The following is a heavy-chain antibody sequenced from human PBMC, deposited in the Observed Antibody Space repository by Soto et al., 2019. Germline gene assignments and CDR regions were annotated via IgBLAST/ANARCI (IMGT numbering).Heavy chain of an antibody. CDR2: IIPIFGTA. CDR1: GGTFSSYA. Sequence: ASVKVSCKASGGTFSSYAISWARQAPGQGLEWMGGIIPIFGTANYAQKFQGRATITADESTSTAYMELSSLRSEDTAVYYCARDLRGFYFDYWGQGTLVTVSS. D-gene: IGHD5-12*01. V-gene: IGHV1-69*13. CDR3: ARDLRGFYFDY. J-gene: IGHJ4*02.